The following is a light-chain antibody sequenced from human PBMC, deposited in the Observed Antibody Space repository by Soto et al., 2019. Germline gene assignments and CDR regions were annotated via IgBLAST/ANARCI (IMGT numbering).Light chain of an antibody. CDR2: EVY. CDR3: SSYAASDNFVV. J-gene: IGLJ2*01. Sequence: QSALTQPASLSGSPGQSITISCTGTSSDIGAYDYVSWFQHHPGKAPKLIIYEVYKRPSGVPDRFSGSKSVNTASLTVSGLQAEDEADYYCSSYAASDNFVVFGGGTKLAVL. V-gene: IGLV2-8*01. CDR1: SSDIGAYDY.